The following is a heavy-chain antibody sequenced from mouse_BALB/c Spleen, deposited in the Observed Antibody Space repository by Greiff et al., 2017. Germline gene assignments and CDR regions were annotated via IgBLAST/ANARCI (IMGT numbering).Heavy chain of an antibody. CDR1: GYTFTDYN. V-gene: IGHV1S29*02. CDR3: ARPGYYGFAY. J-gene: IGHJ3*01. CDR2: IYPYNGGT. D-gene: IGHD2-3*01. Sequence: EVQLQESGPELVKPGASVKISCKASGYTFTDYNMHWVKQSHGKSLEWIGYIYPYNGGTGYNQKFKSKATLTVDNSSSTAYMELRSLTSEDSAVYYCARPGYYGFAYWGQGTLVTVSA.